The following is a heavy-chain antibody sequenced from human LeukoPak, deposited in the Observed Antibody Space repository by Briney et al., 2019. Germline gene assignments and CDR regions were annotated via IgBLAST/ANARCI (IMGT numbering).Heavy chain of an antibody. CDR2: ISSSSSYI. CDR3: ARALEYCSSTSCSALDY. CDR1: GFTFSSYS. V-gene: IGHV3-21*01. J-gene: IGHJ4*02. Sequence: PGGSLRLSCAASGFTFSSYSMNWVRQAPGKGLEWVSSISSSSSYIYYADSVKGRFTISRDNAKNSLYLQMNSLRAGDTAVYYCARALEYCSSTSCSALDYWGQGTLVTVSS. D-gene: IGHD2-2*01.